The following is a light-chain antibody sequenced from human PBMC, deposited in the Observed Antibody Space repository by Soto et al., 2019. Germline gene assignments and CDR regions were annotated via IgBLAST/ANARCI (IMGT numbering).Light chain of an antibody. J-gene: IGLJ1*01. CDR1: SSNIGSNT. CDR2: SNN. V-gene: IGLV1-44*01. CDR3: AAWDDSMNGDV. Sequence: QSVLTQPPSASGTPGQRVTISCSGSSSNIGSNTVNWYQQLPGTAPKLLIYSNNQRPSGVPDRFSGSKSGTSASLAISGLQSEDEADYDCAAWDDSMNGDVFGTGTKVTV.